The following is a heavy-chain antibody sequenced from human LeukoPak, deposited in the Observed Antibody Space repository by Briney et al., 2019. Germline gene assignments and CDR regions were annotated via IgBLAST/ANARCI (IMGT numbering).Heavy chain of an antibody. J-gene: IGHJ4*02. CDR1: GGSISSYY. D-gene: IGHD6-13*01. Sequence: SETLSLTCTVSGGSISSYYWSWIRQPPGKGLEWIGYIYYSGSTNYNPSLKSRVTMSVDTSKNQFSLKLSSVTAADTAVYYCAAAAGTSPFDYWGQGTLVTVSS. CDR2: IYYSGST. CDR3: AAAAGTSPFDY. V-gene: IGHV4-59*12.